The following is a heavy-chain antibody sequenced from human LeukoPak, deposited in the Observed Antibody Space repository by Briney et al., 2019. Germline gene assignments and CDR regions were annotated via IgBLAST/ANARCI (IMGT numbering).Heavy chain of an antibody. V-gene: IGHV3-23*01. CDR1: GFTFSSYA. CDR3: AKLRASGSGCSNY. J-gene: IGHJ4*02. CDR2: ISSGGTST. D-gene: IGHD6-19*01. Sequence: GGSLRLSCAASGFTFSSYAMNWVRQAPGKGLEWVSGISSGGTSTYFADSVKGRFTISRDNPKNTLYLQMNSLRAEDTAVYYCAKLRASGSGCSNYWGQGTLVTVSS.